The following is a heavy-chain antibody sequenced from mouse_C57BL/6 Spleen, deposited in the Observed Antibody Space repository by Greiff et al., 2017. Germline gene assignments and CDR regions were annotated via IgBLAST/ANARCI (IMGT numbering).Heavy chain of an antibody. CDR2: IYPGDGDT. D-gene: IGHD1-1*01. CDR3: ARAFYGSGDY. CDR1: GYAFSSSW. V-gene: IGHV1-82*01. Sequence: LMEPGASVKISCKASGYAFSSSWMNWVKQRPGKGLEWIGRIYPGDGDTNYNGKFKGKATLTADKSSSTAYMQLSSLTSEDSAVYFCARAFYGSGDYWGQGTTLTVSS. J-gene: IGHJ2*01.